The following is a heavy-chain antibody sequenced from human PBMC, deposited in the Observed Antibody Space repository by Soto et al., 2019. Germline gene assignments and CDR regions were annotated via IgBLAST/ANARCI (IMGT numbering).Heavy chain of an antibody. D-gene: IGHD1-1*01. CDR1: GYSFTSYW. V-gene: IGHV5-51*01. CDR3: ARTTGTRYYYYYMDV. Sequence: GESLKISCKGSGYSFTSYWIGWVRQMPGKGLEWMGIIYPGDSDTRYSPSFQGQVTISADKSISTAYLQWSSLKASDTAMYYCARTTGTRYYYYYMDVWGKGTTVTVSS. CDR2: IYPGDSDT. J-gene: IGHJ6*03.